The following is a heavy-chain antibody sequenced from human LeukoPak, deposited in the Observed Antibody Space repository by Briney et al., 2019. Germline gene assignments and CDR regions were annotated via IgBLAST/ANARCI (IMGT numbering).Heavy chain of an antibody. D-gene: IGHD3-10*01. CDR1: GFTFSSYA. CDR3: ARDLSMVRGIKSFDY. J-gene: IGHJ4*02. CDR2: ISYDGSNK. V-gene: IGHV3-30*04. Sequence: GRSLGLSCAASGFTFSSYAMHWVRQAPGKGLEWVAVISYDGSNKYYADSVKGRFTISRDNSKNTLYLQMNSLRAEDTAVHYCARDLSMVRGIKSFDYWGQGTLVTVSS.